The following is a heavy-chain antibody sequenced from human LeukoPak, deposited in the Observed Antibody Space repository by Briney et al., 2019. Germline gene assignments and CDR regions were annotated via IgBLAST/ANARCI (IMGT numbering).Heavy chain of an antibody. Sequence: SVKVSCKASGGTFSSYTISWVRQAPGQGLEWMGRIIPILGGPDYAQKFQGRVTITADMLTSTAYMELSSLRSEDTAVYYCARKGGLGTYGIFDYWGQGTLVTISS. CDR2: IIPILGGP. J-gene: IGHJ4*02. CDR3: ARKGGLGTYGIFDY. CDR1: GGTFSSYT. V-gene: IGHV1-69*02. D-gene: IGHD3-10*01.